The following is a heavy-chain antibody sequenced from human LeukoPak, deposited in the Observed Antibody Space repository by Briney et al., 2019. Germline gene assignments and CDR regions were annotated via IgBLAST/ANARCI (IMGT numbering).Heavy chain of an antibody. CDR1: VYTFTTYY. J-gene: IGHJ4*02. D-gene: IGHD6-13*01. V-gene: IGHV1-46*01. CDR3: ALYSSTWY. CDR2: INPTGGST. Sequence: GASVKVSCKASVYTFTTYYIHWVRQAPGQGLEWMGIINPTGGSTTYAQKFQGRVTMTRDTSTSTVFMEVNSLRSEDTAVYYCALYSSTWYWGQGTLVTVSS.